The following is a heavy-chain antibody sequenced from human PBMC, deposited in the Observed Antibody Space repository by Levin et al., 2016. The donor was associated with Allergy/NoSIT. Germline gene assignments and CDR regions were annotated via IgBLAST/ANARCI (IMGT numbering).Heavy chain of an antibody. V-gene: IGHV3-64D*06. CDR1: GFTFSSYA. CDR3: VKDLGRSSSWYVDVGWFDP. CDR2: ISSNGGST. D-gene: IGHD6-13*01. J-gene: IGHJ5*02. Sequence: GGSLRLSCSASGFTFSSYAMHWVRQAPGKGLEYISAISSNGGSTYYADSVKGRFTISRDNSKNTLYLQMSSLRAEDTAVYYCVKDLGRSSSWYVDVGWFDPWGQGTLVTVSS.